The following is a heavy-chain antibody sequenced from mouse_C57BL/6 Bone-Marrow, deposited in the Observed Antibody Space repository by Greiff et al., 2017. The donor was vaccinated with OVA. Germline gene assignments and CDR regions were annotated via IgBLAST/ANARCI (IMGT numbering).Heavy chain of an antibody. V-gene: IGHV5-12*01. J-gene: IGHJ4*01. Sequence: EVKVVESGGGLVQPGGSLKLSCAASGFTFSDYYMYWVRQTPEKRLEWVAYISNGGGSTYYPDTVKGRFTISRDNAKNTLYLQMSRLKSEDTAMYYCARISNLYYAMDYWGQGTSVTVSS. D-gene: IGHD2-5*01. CDR1: GFTFSDYY. CDR3: ARISNLYYAMDY. CDR2: ISNGGGST.